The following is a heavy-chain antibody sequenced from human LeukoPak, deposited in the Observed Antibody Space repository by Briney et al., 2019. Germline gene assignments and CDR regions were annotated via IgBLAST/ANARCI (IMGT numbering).Heavy chain of an antibody. CDR1: GFTFSSYA. Sequence: GGSLRLSCAASGFTFSSYAMSWVRQAPGKGLEWVSAISGSGGSTYYADSVKGRFTISRDNSKNTLYLQMNSLRAEDTAVYYCAKDLKQWIQPWSLFGYWGQGTLVTVSS. CDR2: ISGSGGST. J-gene: IGHJ4*02. V-gene: IGHV3-23*01. CDR3: AKDLKQWIQPWSLFGY. D-gene: IGHD5-18*01.